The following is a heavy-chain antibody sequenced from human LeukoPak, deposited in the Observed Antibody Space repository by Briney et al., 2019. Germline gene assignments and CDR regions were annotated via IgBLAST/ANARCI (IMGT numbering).Heavy chain of an antibody. CDR1: GFTFSSFG. V-gene: IGHV3-33*01. CDR2: IWYNGSNK. CDR3: ARESSRYYYGMDV. Sequence: GGPLRLSCAASGFTFSSFGMHGVRRAPGKGLEGVAVIWYNGSNKYYADSVKGRFTISRDNSKNTLYLQMNSLRAEDTAVYYCARESSRYYYGMDVWGQGTTVTVSS. D-gene: IGHD3-10*01. J-gene: IGHJ6*02.